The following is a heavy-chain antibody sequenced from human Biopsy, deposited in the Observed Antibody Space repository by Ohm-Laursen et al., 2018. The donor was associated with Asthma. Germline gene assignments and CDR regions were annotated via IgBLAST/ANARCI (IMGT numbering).Heavy chain of an antibody. CDR1: SGSGGYMRRGNYY. CDR3: VRGSSSWHHGPFHYYYGLDA. CDR2: IYYSGTT. J-gene: IGHJ6*02. V-gene: IGHV4-39*01. Sequence: SETLSLTWSLSSGSGGYMRRGNYYWGWIRQPPGKGLEWIGSIYYSGTTYYNPSLESRFTVSEDTSKNQFSLKLTSVTAADTAVYYCVRGSSSWHHGPFHYYYGLDAWGQGTTATVSS. D-gene: IGHD6-13*01.